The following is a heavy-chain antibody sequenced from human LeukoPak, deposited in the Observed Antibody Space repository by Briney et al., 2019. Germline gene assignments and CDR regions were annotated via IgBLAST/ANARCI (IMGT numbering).Heavy chain of an antibody. CDR2: IHHSGST. V-gene: IGHV4-4*02. CDR1: GASISSSYW. CDR3: APSPCSGDSYYRFDF. J-gene: IGHJ4*02. Sequence: SETLSLTCAVSGASISSSYWWSWVRQPPGKGLEWIGEIHHSGSTKYNPSLKSRVTISVDKSKNQFSLKLSSVTAADTAVYYCAPSPCSGDSYYRFDFWGQGTQVTVSS. D-gene: IGHD2-15*01.